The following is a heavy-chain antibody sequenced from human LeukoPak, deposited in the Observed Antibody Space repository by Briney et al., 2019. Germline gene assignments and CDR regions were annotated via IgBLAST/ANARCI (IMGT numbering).Heavy chain of an antibody. CDR1: GLSFADSW. CDR3: ARVSGLGMNEYYQH. CDR2: INNDGSDT. J-gene: IGHJ1*01. Sequence: GGSLRLSCAASGLSFADSWMHWVRQAPGKGRVWVSRINNDGSDTRYADSVRGRFTISRDNAKNTLYLQMNSLRAEDTAVYYCARVSGLGMNEYYQHWGQGTLVTVPS. D-gene: IGHD3-16*01. V-gene: IGHV3-74*01.